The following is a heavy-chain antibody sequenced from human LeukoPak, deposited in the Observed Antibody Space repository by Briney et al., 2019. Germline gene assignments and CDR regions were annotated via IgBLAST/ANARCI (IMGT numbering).Heavy chain of an antibody. Sequence: ASETLSLTCTVSDGSISSSSYYWGWIRQPPGKGLEWIGTIYYSGSTYYNPSLKSRVTISVDTSKNQFSLKLSSVTAADTAVYYCARLGYDSSGYPMDVWGKGTTVTISS. V-gene: IGHV4-39*07. J-gene: IGHJ6*03. CDR2: IYYSGST. CDR3: ARLGYDSSGYPMDV. D-gene: IGHD3-22*01. CDR1: DGSISSSSYY.